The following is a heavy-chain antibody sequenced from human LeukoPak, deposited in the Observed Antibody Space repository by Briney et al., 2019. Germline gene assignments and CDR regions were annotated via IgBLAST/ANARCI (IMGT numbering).Heavy chain of an antibody. CDR3: ANPPTVTSFVY. CDR1: GFTFSGSA. CDR2: IRSKANSYAT. D-gene: IGHD4-11*01. Sequence: PGGSLRLSCAASGFTFSGSAMHWVRQASGKGLEWVGRIRSKANSYATAYAASVKGRFTISRDDSKNTAYLQMNSLKTEDTAVYHCANPPTVTSFVYWGQGTLVTVSS. J-gene: IGHJ4*02. V-gene: IGHV3-73*01.